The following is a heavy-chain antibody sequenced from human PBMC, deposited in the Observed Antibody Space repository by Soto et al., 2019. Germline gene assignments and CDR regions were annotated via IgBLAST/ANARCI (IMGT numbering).Heavy chain of an antibody. CDR3: ARGGHVVVVTAALDY. CDR1: GDTFTDYY. V-gene: IGHV1-46*01. D-gene: IGHD2-21*02. CDR2: VNPSGGHT. J-gene: IGHJ4*02. Sequence: QVQLVQSGAEVKKPGASVKVSCKASGDTFTDYYIHWVRQAPGQGLEWMGTVNPSGGHTTYAQHFLGRMTITRETSTSHLYMELTSLTSEETAVYYCARGGHVVVVTAALDYWGQGTLVTVSS.